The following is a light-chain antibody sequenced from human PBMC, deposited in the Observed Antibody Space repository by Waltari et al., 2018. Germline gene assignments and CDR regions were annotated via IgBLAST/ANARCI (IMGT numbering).Light chain of an antibody. J-gene: IGKJ4*01. CDR3: FHGTPCHPSLN. CDR1: QSLVYSDGNTF. V-gene: IGKV2-30*01. Sequence: TQYPLSLRVTRGQPASMSCGSSQSLVYSDGNTFLHWFQQRPGQSPRRLLYRVSDRDRGVRDRFSGGGSGTDFTLKLRMVEAEDVGIGYCFHGTPCHPSLNFGGGTKVEIK. CDR2: RVS.